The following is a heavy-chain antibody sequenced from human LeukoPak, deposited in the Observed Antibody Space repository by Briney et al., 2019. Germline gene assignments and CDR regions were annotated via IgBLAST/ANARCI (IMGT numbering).Heavy chain of an antibody. CDR2: ISSSSSYI. CDR3: ARDARTVTTLFDY. D-gene: IGHD4-17*01. CDR1: GFTFSSYS. V-gene: IGHV3-21*01. Sequence: GGSLRLSCAASGFTFSSYSMNWVRQAPGKGLEWVSSISSSSSYIYYADSVKGRFTISRDNAKNSLYLQMNSLRAEDTAVYYCARDARTVTTLFDYWGQGTPVTVSS. J-gene: IGHJ4*02.